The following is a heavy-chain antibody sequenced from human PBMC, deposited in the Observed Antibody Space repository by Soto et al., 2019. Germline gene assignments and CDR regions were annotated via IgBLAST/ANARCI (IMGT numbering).Heavy chain of an antibody. V-gene: IGHV1-69*10. D-gene: IGHD2-2*01. Sequence: SVKVSCKASGGSFSSLVISWLRQAPGQGPEWMGGINPMLGVANFAQKFQDRVTITADESTTTAYMELSSLRSEDTAVYYCARGPAQFDPWGQGTLVTVSS. CDR2: INPMLGVA. CDR1: GGSFSSLV. J-gene: IGHJ5*02. CDR3: ARGPAQFDP.